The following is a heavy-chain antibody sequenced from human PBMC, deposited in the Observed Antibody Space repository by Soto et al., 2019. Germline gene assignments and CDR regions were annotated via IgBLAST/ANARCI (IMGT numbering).Heavy chain of an antibody. CDR3: ARDGQLWLRRYYYYGMDV. V-gene: IGHV1-18*01. D-gene: IGHD5-18*01. CDR1: GYTFTSYG. CDR2: ISAYNGNT. Sequence: QVQLVQSGAEVKKPGASVKVSCKASGYTFTSYGISWVRQAPGQGLEWMGWISAYNGNTNYAQKLQGRDTMTTDTXTXTXXMELRRLRSDDTAVYYWARDGQLWLRRYYYYGMDVWGQGTTVTVSS. J-gene: IGHJ6*02.